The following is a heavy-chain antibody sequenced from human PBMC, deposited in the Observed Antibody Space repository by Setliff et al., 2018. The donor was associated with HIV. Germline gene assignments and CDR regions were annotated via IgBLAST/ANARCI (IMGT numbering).Heavy chain of an antibody. CDR2: ISSSDIST. Sequence: GGSLRLSCAASGFTFSNYEMSWVRQAPGKGLEWVSGISSSDISTYYADSVKGRFTISRDNSKNTLYLQMNSLRAEDTAVYYCVRGLAAAGGYAMDVWGQGTTVTVSS. CDR3: VRGLAAAGGYAMDV. J-gene: IGHJ6*02. D-gene: IGHD6-13*01. CDR1: GFTFSNYE. V-gene: IGHV3-48*03.